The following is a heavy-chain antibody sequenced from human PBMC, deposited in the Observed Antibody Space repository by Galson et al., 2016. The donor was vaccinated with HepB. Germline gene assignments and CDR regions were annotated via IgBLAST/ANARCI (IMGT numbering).Heavy chain of an antibody. V-gene: IGHV1-3*01. D-gene: IGHD3-3*01. CDR2: INAGNGNT. CDR1: GYTFTSHA. Sequence: SVKVSCKASGYTFTSHAMHWVCQAPGQRLEWMGWINAGNGNTKYSQKFQGRVTITRDTSASTAYMELSSLRSEDTAVYYCARDRKTDYDFWRGTDVWGQGTTDTVS. J-gene: IGHJ6*02. CDR3: ARDRKTDYDFWRGTDV.